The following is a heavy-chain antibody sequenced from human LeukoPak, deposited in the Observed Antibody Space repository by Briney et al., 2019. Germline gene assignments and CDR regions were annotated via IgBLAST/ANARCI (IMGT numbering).Heavy chain of an antibody. CDR3: ASLSGSYSVGAAFDI. V-gene: IGHV1-46*01. CDR2: INPSGGST. D-gene: IGHD1-26*01. Sequence: ASVKVSCKASGYTFTSYYMHWVRQAPGQGLEWMGIINPSGGSTSYAQKFQGRVTMTRDMSTSTVYMELSSLRSEDTAVYHCASLSGSYSVGAAFDIWGQGTMVTVSS. CDR1: GYTFTSYY. J-gene: IGHJ3*02.